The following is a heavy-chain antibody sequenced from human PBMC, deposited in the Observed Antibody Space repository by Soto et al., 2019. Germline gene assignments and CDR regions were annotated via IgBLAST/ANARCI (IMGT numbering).Heavy chain of an antibody. V-gene: IGHV3-53*01. Sequence: GGSLRLSCAASGSTVSSNYMSWVRQAAGKGLEWVSVIYSGGSTYYADSVKGRFTISRDNSKNTLYLQMNSLRAEDTAVYYCARDQGHSPNDYYYGMDVWGQGTTVTVSS. CDR3: ARDQGHSPNDYYYGMDV. J-gene: IGHJ6*02. CDR1: GSTVSSNY. CDR2: IYSGGST. D-gene: IGHD2-21*01.